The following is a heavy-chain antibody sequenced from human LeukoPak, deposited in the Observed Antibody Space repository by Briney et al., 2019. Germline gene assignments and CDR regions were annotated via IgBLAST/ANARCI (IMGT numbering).Heavy chain of an antibody. CDR1: GGSMSFYY. J-gene: IGHJ3*02. V-gene: IGHV4-59*08. Sequence: SETLSLTCTVSGGSMSFYYWSWFRRPPGKGLEWIGYIYYSGSTNYNPSLNSRVTISIGTSRKHFSLNLNSVTAADTAFYFCARHKSIAAAGLSAFDIWGQGTMLTVSA. D-gene: IGHD6-13*01. CDR2: IYYSGST. CDR3: ARHKSIAAAGLSAFDI.